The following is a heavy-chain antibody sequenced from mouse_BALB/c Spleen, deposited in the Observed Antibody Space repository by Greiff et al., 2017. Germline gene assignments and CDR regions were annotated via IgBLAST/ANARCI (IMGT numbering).Heavy chain of an antibody. V-gene: IGHV1S81*02. CDR1: GYTFTSYW. CDR2: INPSNGRT. CDR3: ARGRSYYAMDY. Sequence: VQLQQPGAELVKPGASVKLSCKASGYTFTSYWMHWVKQSPGQGLEWIGEINPSNGRTNYNEKFKSKATLTVDKSSSTAYMQLSSLTSEGSAVYYCARGRSYYAMDYWGQGTSVTVSS. J-gene: IGHJ4*01.